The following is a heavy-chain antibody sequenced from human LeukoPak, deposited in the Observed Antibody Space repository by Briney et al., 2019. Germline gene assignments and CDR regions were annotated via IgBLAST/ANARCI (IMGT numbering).Heavy chain of an antibody. J-gene: IGHJ5*02. CDR3: ARGYYDSSGYWNWFDP. V-gene: IGHV4-4*07. CDR1: GGSISSYY. D-gene: IGHD3-22*01. CDR2: IYSSGNT. Sequence: SETLSLTCTVSGGSISSYYWSWIRQPAGKGLEWIVRIYSSGNTNYNPSLKSRVTMSVDTSKNQFSLKLSSVSAADTAVYYCARGYYDSSGYWNWFDPWGQGTLVTVSS.